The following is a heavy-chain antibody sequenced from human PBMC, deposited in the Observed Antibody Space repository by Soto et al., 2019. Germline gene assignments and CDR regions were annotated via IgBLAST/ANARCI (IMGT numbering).Heavy chain of an antibody. D-gene: IGHD3-3*01. Sequence: SVKVSCKASGGSFGKSAINWVRQTPGQGLEWLGGFIPVYRTLNYAQKFQGRVTITADESTGTAYMTLSSLASDDTAVYYCATGVIWIGYFTVDSWGQGTRVTVSS. CDR1: GGSFGKSA. J-gene: IGHJ4*02. CDR2: FIPVYRTL. V-gene: IGHV1-69*13. CDR3: ATGVIWIGYFTVDS.